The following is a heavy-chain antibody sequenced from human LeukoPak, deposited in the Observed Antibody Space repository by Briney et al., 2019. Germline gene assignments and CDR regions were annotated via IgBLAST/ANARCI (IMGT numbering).Heavy chain of an antibody. CDR3: ARDLRDGGNSDKDY. CDR1: GFTFSNYW. D-gene: IGHD4-23*01. J-gene: IGHJ4*02. V-gene: IGHV3-21*01. Sequence: GGSLRLSCAASGFTFSNYWMTWVRQAPGKGLEWVSSISSSSSYIYYADSVKGRFTISRDNAKNSLYLQMNSLRAEDTAVYYCARDLRDGGNSDKDYWGQGTLVTVSS. CDR2: ISSSSSYI.